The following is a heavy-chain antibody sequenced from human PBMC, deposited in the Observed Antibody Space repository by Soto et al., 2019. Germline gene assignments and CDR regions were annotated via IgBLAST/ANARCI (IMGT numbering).Heavy chain of an antibody. Sequence: QVQLQESGPGLVKPSETLSLTCTVSGGSISSYYWSWIRQPPGKGLEWIGYIYYSGSTNYNPSLKRRVTISVDTSKNQFSLKLSSVTAADTAVYYCAGKMGDVWGQGTTVTVSS. D-gene: IGHD2-8*01. CDR3: AGKMGDV. CDR2: IYYSGST. J-gene: IGHJ6*02. CDR1: GGSISSYY. V-gene: IGHV4-59*01.